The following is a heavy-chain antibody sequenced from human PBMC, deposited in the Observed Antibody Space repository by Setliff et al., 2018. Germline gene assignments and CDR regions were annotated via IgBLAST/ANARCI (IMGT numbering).Heavy chain of an antibody. J-gene: IGHJ6*02. V-gene: IGHV1-46*01. CDR3: ARERAGGRGFTFGAIYYYYGMDV. CDR2: INPKNGGA. Sequence: ASVKVSCKASGYTFTSYYIPWVRQAPGQGLEWMGVINPKNGGATYPQNLQGRVTMTRDTSMSTVYMELSSLRFEDTAVYYCARERAGGRGFTFGAIYYYYGMDVWGQGTTVTVSS. D-gene: IGHD3-16*01. CDR1: GYTFTSYY.